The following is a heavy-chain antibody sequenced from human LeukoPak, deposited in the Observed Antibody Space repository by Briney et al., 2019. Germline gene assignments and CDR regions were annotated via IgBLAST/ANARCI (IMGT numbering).Heavy chain of an antibody. CDR3: ARAQSGFDPTPIHYFDN. V-gene: IGHV3-11*01. J-gene: IGHJ4*02. CDR1: GFTFSDYY. D-gene: IGHD5-12*01. CDR2: ISTSGSTI. Sequence: GGSLRLSCAASGFTFSDYYMTWIRQAPGKGLEWLSYISTSGSTIYYADSMKGRFTISRDNAKNSLYLQMNSLRAEDTAVYYCARAQSGFDPTPIHYFDNWGQGTLVTVSS.